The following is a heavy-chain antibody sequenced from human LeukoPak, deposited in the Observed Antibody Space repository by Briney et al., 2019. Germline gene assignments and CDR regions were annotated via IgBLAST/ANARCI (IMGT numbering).Heavy chain of an antibody. Sequence: ASVRVSCKTSGYTFTDYDITWVRQAPGQGLEWMGWISAYNGNTNYAQKLQGRVTMTTDTSTSTAYMELRSLRSDDTAVYYCARREQWLVGDDYWGQGTLVTVSS. D-gene: IGHD6-19*01. J-gene: IGHJ4*02. CDR3: ARREQWLVGDDY. CDR1: GYTFTDYD. CDR2: ISAYNGNT. V-gene: IGHV1-18*01.